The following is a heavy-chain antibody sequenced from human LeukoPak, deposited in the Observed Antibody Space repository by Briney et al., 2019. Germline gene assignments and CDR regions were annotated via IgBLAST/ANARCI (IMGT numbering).Heavy chain of an antibody. CDR3: AKDSGQYTAMAFA. D-gene: IGHD5-18*01. Sequence: GASLRLSCAASGFTFSSYAMSWVRQAPGEGLEWVSAISGSGGSTYYADSVKGRFTISRDNSKNTLYLQMNSLRAEDTAVYYCAKDSGQYTAMAFAWGQGTLVTVSS. CDR1: GFTFSSYA. CDR2: ISGSGGST. J-gene: IGHJ5*02. V-gene: IGHV3-23*01.